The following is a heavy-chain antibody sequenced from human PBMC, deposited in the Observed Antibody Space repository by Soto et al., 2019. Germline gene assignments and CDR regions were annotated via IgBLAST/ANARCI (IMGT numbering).Heavy chain of an antibody. D-gene: IGHD3-10*01. CDR3: ARRGLGYGSWYFDH. CDR1: GGAFSSYA. Sequence: QVQLVQSGAEVKKPGSSVKVSCKASGGAFSSYAISRVQQAPGQGGQWMGGNLPLFNITNYAQKFQGRVTITADESTSTAYMDLSNLTSEDTAVYYCARRGLGYGSWYFDHWGRGTLITVSS. CDR2: NLPLFNIT. J-gene: IGHJ2*01. V-gene: IGHV1-69*01.